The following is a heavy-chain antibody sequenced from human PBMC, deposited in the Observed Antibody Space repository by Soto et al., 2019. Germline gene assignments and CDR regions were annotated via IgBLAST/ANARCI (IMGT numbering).Heavy chain of an antibody. Sequence: PGESMRISCKGAGYSFISYWVGWVRQIPGKGLEWMGIIYPGDSDTRYSPSFQGQVTISADKSISTAYLQWSSLKASDTAMYYCARHAPYCSSTSCYPSGAFDIWGQGTMVTVSS. J-gene: IGHJ3*02. V-gene: IGHV5-51*01. CDR3: ARHAPYCSSTSCYPSGAFDI. CDR1: GYSFISYW. CDR2: IYPGDSDT. D-gene: IGHD2-2*01.